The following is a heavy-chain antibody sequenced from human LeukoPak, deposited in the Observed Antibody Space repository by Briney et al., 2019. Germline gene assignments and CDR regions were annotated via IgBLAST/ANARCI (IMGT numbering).Heavy chain of an antibody. CDR1: GFTFSRYY. J-gene: IGHJ4*02. CDR3: ARVGITKNFDY. CDR2: IYSGGST. Sequence: PGGSLRLSCAASGFTFSRYYMRWVRQAPGKGLEWVSVIYSGGSTYYADSVKGRFTISRDNSKNTLYLQMNSLRAEDTAVYYCARVGITKNFDYWGQGTLVTVSS. D-gene: IGHD3-16*01. V-gene: IGHV3-53*01.